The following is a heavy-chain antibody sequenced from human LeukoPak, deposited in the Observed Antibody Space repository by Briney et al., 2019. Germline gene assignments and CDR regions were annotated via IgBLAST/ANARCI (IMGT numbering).Heavy chain of an antibody. Sequence: PGGSLRLSCAASGFTCSSYWISWVRQAPGKGLEWVANIKQDGSEKYYVDSVKGRFTISRDNAKNSVYLQMNSLRAEDTAVYYCARIRRGWSQNWDYWGQGTLVTVSS. CDR3: ARIRRGWSQNWDY. D-gene: IGHD6-19*01. J-gene: IGHJ4*02. CDR2: IKQDGSEK. CDR1: GFTCSSYW. V-gene: IGHV3-7*01.